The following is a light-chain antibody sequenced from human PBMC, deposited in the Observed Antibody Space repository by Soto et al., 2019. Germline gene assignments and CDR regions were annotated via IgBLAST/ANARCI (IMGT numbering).Light chain of an antibody. V-gene: IGKV3-15*01. CDR2: TAS. CDR3: QHFNNCPYT. CDR1: QSVSSN. Sequence: EIVMTQSPATLSVSPGERATLSCRASQSVSSNLAWYQQKPGQAPRLLIYTASTRATGIPARFSGSGSGTEFTLTISSLQSEDFAVYYCQHFNNCPYTFGQGTKLEIK. J-gene: IGKJ2*01.